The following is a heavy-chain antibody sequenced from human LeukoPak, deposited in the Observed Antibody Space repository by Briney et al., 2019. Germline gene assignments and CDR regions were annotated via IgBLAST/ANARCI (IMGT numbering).Heavy chain of an antibody. Sequence: SSXKVSCKASGGTFISYAISWVRQAPGQGLEWMGGIIPIFGTANYAQKFQGRVTITTDESTSTAYMELSSLRSEDTAVYYCARSSSWSKYWVYWGQGTLVTVSS. J-gene: IGHJ4*02. CDR2: IIPIFGTA. V-gene: IGHV1-69*05. D-gene: IGHD6-13*01. CDR3: ARSSSWSKYWVY. CDR1: GGTFISYA.